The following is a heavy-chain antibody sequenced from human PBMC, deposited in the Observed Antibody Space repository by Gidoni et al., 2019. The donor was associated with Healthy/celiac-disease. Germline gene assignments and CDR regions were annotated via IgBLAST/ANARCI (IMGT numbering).Heavy chain of an antibody. J-gene: IGHJ3*02. Sequence: LPGVGPGPVKPSANPFLPFPCPGCPLRSNRLHWGWIRQPPGKGLEWIGSIYYSGSTYYNPSLKSRVTISVDTSKNQFSLKLSSVTAADTAVYYCARLHPARYFDWLLQDAFDIWGQGTMVTVSS. CDR1: GCPLRSNRLH. CDR2: IYYSGST. D-gene: IGHD3-9*01. CDR3: ARLHPARYFDWLLQDAFDI. V-gene: IGHV4-39*01.